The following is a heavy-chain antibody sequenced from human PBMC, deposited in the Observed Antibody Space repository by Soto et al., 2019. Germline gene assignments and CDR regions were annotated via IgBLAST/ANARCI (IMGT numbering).Heavy chain of an antibody. CDR3: AREAIVVVPAAMHLTGYMDV. CDR1: GGSISSYY. CDR2: IYYSGST. J-gene: IGHJ6*03. Sequence: SETLSLTCTVSGGSISSYYWSWIRQPPGKGLEWIGYIYYSGSTNYNPSLKSRVTISVDTSKNQFSLKLSSVTAADTAVYYCAREAIVVVPAAMHLTGYMDVWGKGTTVTVS. D-gene: IGHD2-2*01. V-gene: IGHV4-59*01.